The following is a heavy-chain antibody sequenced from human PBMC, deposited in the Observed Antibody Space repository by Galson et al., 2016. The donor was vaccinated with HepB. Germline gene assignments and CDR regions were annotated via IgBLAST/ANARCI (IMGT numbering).Heavy chain of an antibody. CDR1: GFSIRNHW. D-gene: IGHD6-13*01. CDR3: ARIAADGSTFDY. J-gene: IGHJ4*02. CDR2: INQDGSVE. V-gene: IGHV3-7*03. Sequence: SLRLSCAASGFSIRNHWMSWVRQAPGKGLEWVANINQDGSVEKYADSVRGRFTVFKDNAKNSVYLQLNSLSADDTAMFYCARIAADGSTFDYWGQGTLVTVS.